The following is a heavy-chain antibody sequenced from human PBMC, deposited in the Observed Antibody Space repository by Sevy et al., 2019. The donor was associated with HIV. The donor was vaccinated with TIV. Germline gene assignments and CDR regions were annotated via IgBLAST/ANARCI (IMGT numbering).Heavy chain of an antibody. CDR1: GFTFSNAW. J-gene: IGHJ6*02. D-gene: IGHD4-4*01. V-gene: IGHV3-15*01. CDR2: IKSKTDGGTT. Sequence: GGSPRLSCAASGFTFSNAWMSWVRQAPGKGLEWVGRIKSKTDGGTTDYAAPVKGRFTISRDDSKNTLYLQMNSLKTEDTAVYYCTTAGGPRLHSGMDVWGQGTTVTVSS. CDR3: TTAGGPRLHSGMDV.